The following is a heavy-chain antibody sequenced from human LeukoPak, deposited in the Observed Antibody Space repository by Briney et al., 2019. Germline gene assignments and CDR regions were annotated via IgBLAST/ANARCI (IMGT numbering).Heavy chain of an antibody. V-gene: IGHV4-61*09. Sequence: SETLSLTCTVSGGSISSSSYYWVWIRQPAGKGLEWIGHIYTSGYTNYNPSLKSRVTISVDTSKNQFSLKLSSVTAADTSVYYCASTYGDYPYYFDYWGQGTLVTVSS. CDR2: IYTSGYT. D-gene: IGHD4-17*01. J-gene: IGHJ4*02. CDR1: GGSISSSSYY. CDR3: ASTYGDYPYYFDY.